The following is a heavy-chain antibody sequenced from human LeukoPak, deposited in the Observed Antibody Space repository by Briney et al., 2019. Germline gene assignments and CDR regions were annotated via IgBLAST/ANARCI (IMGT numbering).Heavy chain of an antibody. D-gene: IGHD2/OR15-2a*01. CDR1: GFTFSTYG. CDR3: AKDSMASYYFDY. CDR2: ISGSGGST. Sequence: GGSLRLSCVASGFTFSTYGMSWVRQAPGKGLEWVSAISGSGGSTYYADSVKGRFTISRDNSKNTLYLQMNSLRAEDTAVYCCAKDSMASYYFDYWGQGTLVTVSS. J-gene: IGHJ4*02. V-gene: IGHV3-23*01.